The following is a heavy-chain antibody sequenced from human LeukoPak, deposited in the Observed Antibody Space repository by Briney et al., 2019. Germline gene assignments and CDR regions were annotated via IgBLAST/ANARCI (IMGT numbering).Heavy chain of an antibody. CDR3: AREPPPNWFDP. J-gene: IGHJ5*02. V-gene: IGHV4-39*07. CDR1: GGSISSSSYY. Sequence: SETLSLTCTVSGGSISSSSYYWGWIRQPPGKGLEWIGSIYYSGSTYYNPSLKSRVTISVDTSKNQFSLKLSSVTAADTAVYYCAREPPPNWFDPWGQGTLVTVSS. CDR2: IYYSGST.